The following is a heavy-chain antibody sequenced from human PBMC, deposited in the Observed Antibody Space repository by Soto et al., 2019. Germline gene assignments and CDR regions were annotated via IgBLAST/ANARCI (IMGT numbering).Heavy chain of an antibody. J-gene: IGHJ5*02. CDR2: IYYSGST. Sequence: QVQLQESGPGLVKPSETLSLTCTVSGGSISSYYWSWIRQPPGKGLEWIGYIYYSGSTNYNPSLKSRVTISVDTSKNQVSLQLSSVTAADTAVYYCAGQSPANWNDPWFDPWGQGTPVTVSS. CDR1: GGSISSYY. CDR3: AGQSPANWNDPWFDP. V-gene: IGHV4-59*01. D-gene: IGHD1-20*01.